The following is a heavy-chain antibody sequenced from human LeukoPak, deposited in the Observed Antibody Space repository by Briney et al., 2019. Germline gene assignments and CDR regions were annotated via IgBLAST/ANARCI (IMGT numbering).Heavy chain of an antibody. Sequence: SETLSLTCTVSGGSMTSSSYYWGWIRQPPGKGLEWIGSIYYSGSTYYNPSLKSRVTISVDTSKNQFSLKLSSVTAADTAVYYCARLIGSSGYYVDYWGQGTLVTVSS. CDR1: GGSMTSSSYY. D-gene: IGHD3-22*01. CDR3: ARLIGSSGYYVDY. CDR2: IYYSGST. V-gene: IGHV4-39*07. J-gene: IGHJ4*02.